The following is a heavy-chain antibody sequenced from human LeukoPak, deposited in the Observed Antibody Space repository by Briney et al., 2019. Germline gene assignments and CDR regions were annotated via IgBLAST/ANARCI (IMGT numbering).Heavy chain of an antibody. CDR3: ARVGVTGVNYYYYGMDV. Sequence: ASVKVSCKASGYTFTSYAMNWVRQAPGQGLEWMGWLNTNTGNPTYAQGFTGRFVFSLDTSVSTAYLQISSLKAEDTAVYYCARVGVTGVNYYYYGMDVWGQGTTVTVSS. CDR1: GYTFTSYA. V-gene: IGHV7-4-1*02. CDR2: LNTNTGNP. D-gene: IGHD7-27*01. J-gene: IGHJ6*02.